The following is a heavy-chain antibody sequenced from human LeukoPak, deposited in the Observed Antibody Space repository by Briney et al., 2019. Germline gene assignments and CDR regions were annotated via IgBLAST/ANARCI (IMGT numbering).Heavy chain of an antibody. CDR3: AKTTTGYSSGRFPGWPVDY. CDR1: GFTFSIHA. V-gene: IGHV3-23*01. D-gene: IGHD6-19*01. J-gene: IGHJ4*02. Sequence: PGGSLRLSCAASGFTFSIHAMSWVRQALGKGLKWVSGINDSGDSTYHADSVKGRFTISRDNSKNTVYLQMNSLRAEDTAVYYCAKTTTGYSSGRFPGWPVDYWGQGTLVTVSS. CDR2: INDSGDST.